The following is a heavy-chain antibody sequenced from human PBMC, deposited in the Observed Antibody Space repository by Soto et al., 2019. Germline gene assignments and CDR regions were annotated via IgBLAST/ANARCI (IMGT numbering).Heavy chain of an antibody. D-gene: IGHD3-22*01. CDR2: ISSSSSYI. Sequence: GGSLRLSCAASGFTFSSYSMNWVRQAPGKGLEWVSSISSSSSYIYYADSVKGRFTISRDNAKNSLYLQMNSLRAEDTAVYCCARNTYYYDSSGPRAFDIWGQGTMVTVSS. V-gene: IGHV3-21*01. CDR3: ARNTYYYDSSGPRAFDI. CDR1: GFTFSSYS. J-gene: IGHJ3*02.